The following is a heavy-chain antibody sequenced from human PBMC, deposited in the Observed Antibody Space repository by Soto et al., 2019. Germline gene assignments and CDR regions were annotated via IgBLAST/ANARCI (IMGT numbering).Heavy chain of an antibody. CDR2: ISSSSSTI. V-gene: IGHV3-48*02. Sequence: GGSLRLSCAASGFTFSSYSMNWVRQAPGKGLEWVSYISSSSSTIYYADSVKGRFTISRDNAKNSLYLQMNSLRDEDTAVYYCASGGSYYTYNWFDPWGQGTLVTVSS. CDR3: ASGGSYYTYNWFDP. CDR1: GFTFSSYS. D-gene: IGHD1-26*01. J-gene: IGHJ5*02.